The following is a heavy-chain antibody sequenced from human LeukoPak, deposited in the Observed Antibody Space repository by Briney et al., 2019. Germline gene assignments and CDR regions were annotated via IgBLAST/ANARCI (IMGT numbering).Heavy chain of an antibody. D-gene: IGHD2-2*01. CDR2: TYYNSKWYN. V-gene: IGHV6-1*01. Sequence: SQSLSLTCAISGDSVSSNSGGWNWIRQSPSRGLEWLGRTYYNSKWYNDYAVSVKSRMTINPDTSKNQFSLQLNSMTPDNTAVYYCARSTPGRLDYWGQGTLVTVSS. CDR1: GDSVSSNSGG. CDR3: ARSTPGRLDY. J-gene: IGHJ4*02.